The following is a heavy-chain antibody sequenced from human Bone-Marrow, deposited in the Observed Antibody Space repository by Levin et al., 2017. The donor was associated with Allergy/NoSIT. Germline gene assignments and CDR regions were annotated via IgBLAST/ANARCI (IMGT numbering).Heavy chain of an antibody. CDR2: ILPILNAT. CDR1: GGTFNNYA. CDR3: ATAPHYITWHKYFDP. Sequence: SVKVSCKASGGTFNNYAFTWVRQAPGQGLEWMGGILPILNATNTAQQFQGRVTISADESTSTAYMELRGLRSEDTAVYYCATAPHYITWHKYFDPWGQGTLVTVSS. D-gene: IGHD3-10*01. V-gene: IGHV1-69*13. J-gene: IGHJ5*02.